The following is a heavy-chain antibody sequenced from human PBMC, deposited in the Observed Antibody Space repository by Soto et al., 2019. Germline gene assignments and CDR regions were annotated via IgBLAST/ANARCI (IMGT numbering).Heavy chain of an antibody. J-gene: IGHJ4*02. Sequence: EVQLVESGGGLVTPGGSLRLSCAASGFTFSSYGMNWVRQAPGKGLEWVSSISTTSSYIHYADSVKGRLTISRDNAKNSLYLQMNSLRVEDAAVYYCERDRVDDYWGQGTLVTVSS. CDR2: ISTTSSYI. CDR3: ERDRVDDY. CDR1: GFTFSSYG. V-gene: IGHV3-21*01. D-gene: IGHD3-10*01.